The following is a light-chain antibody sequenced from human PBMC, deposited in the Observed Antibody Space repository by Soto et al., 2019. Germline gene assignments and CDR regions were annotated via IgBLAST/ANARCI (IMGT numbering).Light chain of an antibody. CDR1: SSNIGAEFD. CDR2: HNN. CDR3: QSRDSSLSSSWV. J-gene: IGLJ3*02. Sequence: QSVLTQPPSVSGAPGQRVTISCTGSSSNIGAEFDVHWYQHLPGTAPKLLISHNNNRPSGVPDRFSGSKSGTSASLAITGLQADDEAVYYCQSRDSSLSSSWVFGGGTKLTVL. V-gene: IGLV1-40*01.